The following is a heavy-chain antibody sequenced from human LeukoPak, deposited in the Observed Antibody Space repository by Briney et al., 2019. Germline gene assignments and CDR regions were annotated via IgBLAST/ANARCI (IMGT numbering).Heavy chain of an antibody. CDR2: INPNSGGT. CDR1: GYTFTGYY. V-gene: IGHV1-2*02. Sequence: ASVKVSCKASGYTFTGYYTHWVRQAPGQGLEWMGWINPNSGGTNYAQKFQGRVTMTRDTSISTAYMELSSLRSEDTAVYYCARSRIAARLPGYYYYYYMDVWGKGTTVTVSS. J-gene: IGHJ6*03. CDR3: ARSRIAARLPGYYYYYYMDV. D-gene: IGHD6-6*01.